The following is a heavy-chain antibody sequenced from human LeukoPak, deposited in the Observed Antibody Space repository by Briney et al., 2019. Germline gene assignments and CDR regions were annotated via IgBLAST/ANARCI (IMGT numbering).Heavy chain of an antibody. Sequence: GGSLRLSCAVSGFSIKNYWMTWYRQAPGKGLECVAHIKGDASEKYYLDSVKGRFTISRDNAKNSLYLQMNSLRAEDTAVYYCARQAGVTWGQGTLVTVSS. V-gene: IGHV3-7*01. CDR3: ARQAGVT. CDR1: GFSIKNYW. J-gene: IGHJ5*02. D-gene: IGHD6-19*01. CDR2: IKGDASEK.